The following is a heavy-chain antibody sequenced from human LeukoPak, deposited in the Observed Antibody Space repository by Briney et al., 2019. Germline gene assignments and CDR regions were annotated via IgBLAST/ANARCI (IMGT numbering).Heavy chain of an antibody. Sequence: GGSLRLSCGASGFTVSRNYMSWVRQAPGKGLEWVSVIYSGGTTYYADSVKGRFTISRDNAKNSLYLQMNSLRAEDTAVYYCARACCGGGLGYWGQGTLVTVSS. CDR3: ARACCGGGLGY. D-gene: IGHD2-21*01. J-gene: IGHJ4*02. CDR1: GFTVSRNY. V-gene: IGHV3-66*01. CDR2: IYSGGTT.